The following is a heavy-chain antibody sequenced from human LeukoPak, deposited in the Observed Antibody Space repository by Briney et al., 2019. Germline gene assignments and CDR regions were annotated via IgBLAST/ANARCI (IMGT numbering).Heavy chain of an antibody. D-gene: IGHD3-22*01. Sequence: SQTLSLTCAVSGGSISSGGYSWSWIRQPPGKGLEWIGYIYHSGSTYYNPSLKSRVTISVDRSKNQFSLKLSSVTAVDTAVYYCARGGYYYDSSGYPFDYWGQGTLVTVSS. CDR1: GGSISSGGYS. V-gene: IGHV4-30-2*01. CDR2: IYHSGST. CDR3: ARGGYYYDSSGYPFDY. J-gene: IGHJ4*02.